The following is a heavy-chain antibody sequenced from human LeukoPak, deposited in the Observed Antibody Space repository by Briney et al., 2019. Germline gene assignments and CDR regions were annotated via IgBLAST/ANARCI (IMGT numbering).Heavy chain of an antibody. J-gene: IGHJ4*02. CDR2: IYHSGST. CDR3: ARPDSSGYFGY. CDR1: GYSISSGYY. D-gene: IGHD3-22*01. Sequence: SETLSLTCSVSGYSISSGYYRGWIRQPPGKGLEWIGSIYHSGSTYYNPSLKSRVTISVDTSKNQFSLKLSSVTAADTAVYYCARPDSSGYFGYWGQGTLVTVSS. V-gene: IGHV4-38-2*02.